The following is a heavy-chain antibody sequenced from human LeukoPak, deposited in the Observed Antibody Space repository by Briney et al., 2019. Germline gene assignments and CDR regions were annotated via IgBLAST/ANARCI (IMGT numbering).Heavy chain of an antibody. CDR3: AKYGVVIGASTVDAFDI. CDR2: ISGDGDDT. Sequence: GGSLRLSCAASGFTFDDYAMHWVRQAPGKGLEWVSVISGDGDDTHYADSVKGRLTISRDNRKNSLYLQMNSLRTEDTALFYCAKYGVVIGASTVDAFDIWGQGTMVTVSS. D-gene: IGHD2-15*01. CDR1: GFTFDDYA. V-gene: IGHV3-43*02. J-gene: IGHJ3*02.